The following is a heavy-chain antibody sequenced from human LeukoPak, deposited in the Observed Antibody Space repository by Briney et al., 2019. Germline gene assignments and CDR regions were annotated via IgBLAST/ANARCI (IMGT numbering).Heavy chain of an antibody. J-gene: IGHJ4*02. Sequence: MPSETLSLTCAASGGSISSGGYSWSWIRQPPGQALEWIGHIYNSGTTNYNPSLQSRVTISEDTSKNQFSLKLRSVTAADTGVYYCATTRGVISYFDNWGQGTLVTVSS. CDR2: IYNSGTT. CDR3: ATTRGVISYFDN. V-gene: IGHV4-61*08. CDR1: GGSISSGGYS. D-gene: IGHD2-21*01.